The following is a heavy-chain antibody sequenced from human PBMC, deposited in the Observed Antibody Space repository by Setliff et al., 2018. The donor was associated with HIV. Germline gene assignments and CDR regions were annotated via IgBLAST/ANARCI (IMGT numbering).Heavy chain of an antibody. J-gene: IGHJ4*02. D-gene: IGHD6-13*01. CDR3: ARVARGGHSSRWYYFDY. V-gene: IGHV4-61*02. CDR2: IYTRGST. Sequence: PSETLSLTCTVSGGSISSGSYYWSWIRQPAGKGLEWIGRIYTRGSTKYNPPLKSRVTLSVDTAKNQFSLKVSSVTAADTAVYYCARVARGGHSSRWYYFDYWGQGTLVTVS. CDR1: GGSISSGSYY.